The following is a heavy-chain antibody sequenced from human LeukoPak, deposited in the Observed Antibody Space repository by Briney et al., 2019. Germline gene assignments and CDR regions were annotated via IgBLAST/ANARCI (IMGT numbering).Heavy chain of an antibody. Sequence: PGGSLRLSCAASGFTFSNYWMSWVRQAPGKGLEWVANINQDGSEKYYVDSVKGRFTIPRDNAKNSLYLQMNSLRAEDTAVYYCASQIPYYYGMDVWGQGTTVTVSS. V-gene: IGHV3-7*01. J-gene: IGHJ6*02. CDR2: INQDGSEK. CDR3: ASQIPYYYGMDV. CDR1: GFTFSNYW.